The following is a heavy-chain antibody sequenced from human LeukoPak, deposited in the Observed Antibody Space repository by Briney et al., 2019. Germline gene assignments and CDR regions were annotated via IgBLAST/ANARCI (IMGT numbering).Heavy chain of an antibody. CDR1: GFTFSTYA. D-gene: IGHD3-10*01. CDR3: AKRLGDY. CDR2: ISGSGGTT. Sequence: GGSLRLSCAASGFTFSTYAMSWVRQAPGKGLEGVSSISGSGGTTYYADSVKGRFTISRDDSKNTLYLQMNSLRDDDTAVYYCAKRLGDYWGQGTLVTVSS. J-gene: IGHJ4*02. V-gene: IGHV3-23*01.